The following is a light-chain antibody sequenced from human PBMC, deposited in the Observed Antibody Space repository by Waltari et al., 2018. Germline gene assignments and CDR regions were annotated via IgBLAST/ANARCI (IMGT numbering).Light chain of an antibody. J-gene: IGLJ3*02. V-gene: IGLV1-40*01. CDR2: GNS. Sequence: QSVLTQPPSVSGAPGPRVTISCTGRSSNIGARYDLHWYQQLPGTAPKLLIYGNSNRPSGVPDRFSGSKSGTSASLAITGLQAEDEADYYCQSYDNNLGGSRVFGGGTRLTVL. CDR3: QSYDNNLGGSRV. CDR1: SSNIGARYD.